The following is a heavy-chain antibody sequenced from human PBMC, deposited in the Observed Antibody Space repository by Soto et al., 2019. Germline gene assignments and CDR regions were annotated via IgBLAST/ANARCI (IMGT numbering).Heavy chain of an antibody. CDR3: ARLIGNSWLDS. CDR2: TYYRSKWYN. V-gene: IGHV6-1*01. D-gene: IGHD2-8*01. J-gene: IGHJ5*01. Sequence: XXTLSLTCAISGDSVPTNSATWDCVRQSPSRGLEWLGRTYYRSKWYNDYAVSVKGRITINPDTSNNQLSLQLNSVTPDDTAVYYCARLIGNSWLDSWGQGTLVTV. CDR1: GDSVPTNSAT.